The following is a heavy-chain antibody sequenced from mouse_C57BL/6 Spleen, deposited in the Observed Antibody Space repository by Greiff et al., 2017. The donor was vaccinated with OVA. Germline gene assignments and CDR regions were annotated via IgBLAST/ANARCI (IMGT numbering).Heavy chain of an antibody. CDR1: GFNIKDYY. V-gene: IGHV14-2*01. D-gene: IGHD1-2*01. J-gene: IGHJ1*03. Sequence: VQLQQSGAELVKPGASVKLSCTASGFNIKDYYMHWVKQRTEQGLEWIGRIDPEDGETKYAPKFQGKATITADPSSNTAYLQLSSLTSEDTAVYYCARSGYYGHPPGYFDVWGTGTTVTVSS. CDR3: ARSGYYGHPPGYFDV. CDR2: IDPEDGET.